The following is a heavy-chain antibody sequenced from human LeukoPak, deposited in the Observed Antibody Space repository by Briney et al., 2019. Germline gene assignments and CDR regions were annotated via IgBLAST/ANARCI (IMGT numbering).Heavy chain of an antibody. V-gene: IGHV1-2*06. CDR2: INPNSGGT. CDR1: GYTFTGYY. J-gene: IGHJ6*02. D-gene: IGHD2-15*01. CDR3: ARGGYQEYSHYYYGMDV. Sequence: EASVKVSCTASGYTFTGYYMHWVRQAPGQGLEWMGRINPNSGGTNYAQKFQGRVTMTRDTSISTAYMELSRLRSEDTAVYYCARGGYQEYSHYYYGMDVWGQGTTVTVSS.